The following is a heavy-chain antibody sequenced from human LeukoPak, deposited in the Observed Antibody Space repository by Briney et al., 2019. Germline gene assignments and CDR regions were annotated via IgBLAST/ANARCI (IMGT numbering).Heavy chain of an antibody. CDR1: GFTVSSYA. J-gene: IGHJ4*02. D-gene: IGHD3-16*02. Sequence: GGSLRLSCAASGFTVSSYAMSWVRQAPGQGLEWVSAISGSGGSTYYADSVKGRFTISRDNSKNTLYLQMNSLRAEDTAVYYCAKTKGDGYYDYIWGSYRYYYFDYWGQGTLVTVSS. V-gene: IGHV3-23*01. CDR2: ISGSGGST. CDR3: AKTKGDGYYDYIWGSYRYYYFDY.